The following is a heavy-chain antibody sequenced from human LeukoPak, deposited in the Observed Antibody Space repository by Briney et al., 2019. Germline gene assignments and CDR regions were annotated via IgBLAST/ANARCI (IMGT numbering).Heavy chain of an antibody. V-gene: IGHV3-48*02. J-gene: IGHJ4*02. D-gene: IGHD3-10*01. CDR1: GFTFSSYS. Sequence: PGGSLRLSCAASGFTFSSYSRNWVRQAPGKGLEWVSYISSSSSTIYYAASVKGRFTISRDNAKNSLYLQMNSLRDEDTAVYYCASDRGQRCTPDYWGQGTLVTVSS. CDR2: ISSSSSTI. CDR3: ASDRGQRCTPDY.